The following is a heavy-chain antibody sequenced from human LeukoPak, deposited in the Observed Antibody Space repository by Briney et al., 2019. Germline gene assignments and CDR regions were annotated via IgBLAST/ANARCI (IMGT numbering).Heavy chain of an antibody. D-gene: IGHD4-23*01. V-gene: IGHV3-23*01. J-gene: IGHJ4*02. Sequence: GGTLRLSCAASGFTFNSYGMSWVRQSPGKGLEWVSVISGSGGSTYYADSVKGRFTISRDNSKNTLYLQMNSLRAEDTAVYYCARRAGGYSHPYDYWGQGILVTVSS. CDR1: GFTFNSYG. CDR2: ISGSGGST. CDR3: ARRAGGYSHPYDY.